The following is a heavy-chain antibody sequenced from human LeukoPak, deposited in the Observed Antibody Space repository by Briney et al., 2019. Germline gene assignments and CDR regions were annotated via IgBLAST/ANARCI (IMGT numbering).Heavy chain of an antibody. V-gene: IGHV3-21*01. CDR3: ASSAPGYSSSWYWVYYYYYMDV. Sequence: GGSLRLSCAASGFTFSSYSMNWVRQAPGKGLEWVSSISSSSSYIYCADSVKGRFTISRDNAKNSLYLQMDSLRAEDTAAYYCASSAPGYSSSWYWVYYYYYMDVWGKGTTVTVSS. D-gene: IGHD6-13*01. J-gene: IGHJ6*03. CDR1: GFTFSSYS. CDR2: ISSSSSYI.